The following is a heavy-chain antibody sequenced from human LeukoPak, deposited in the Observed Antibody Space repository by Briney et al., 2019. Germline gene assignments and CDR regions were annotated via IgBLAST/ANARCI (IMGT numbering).Heavy chain of an antibody. V-gene: IGHV4-59*01. CDR2: IYYSGST. Sequence: SETLSLTCTVSGGSINSYYWSWIRQPPGKGLEWIGYIYYSGSTNYNPSLKSRVTISVDTSKNQFSLKLSSVTAADTAVYYCARGLRYYGMDVWGKGTTVTVSS. CDR3: ARGLRYYGMDV. J-gene: IGHJ6*04. CDR1: GGSINSYY. D-gene: IGHD3-16*01.